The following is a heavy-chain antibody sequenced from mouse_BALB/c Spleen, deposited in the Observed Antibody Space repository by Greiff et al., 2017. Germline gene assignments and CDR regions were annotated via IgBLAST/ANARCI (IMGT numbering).Heavy chain of an antibody. V-gene: IGHV1S81*02. CDR3: TRWDPVAY. CDR1: GYTFTSYY. D-gene: IGHD4-1*01. CDR2: INPSNGGT. J-gene: IGHJ3*01. Sequence: QVQLQQSGAELVKPGASVKLSCKASGYTFTSYYMYWVKQRPGQGLEWIGEINPSNGGTNFNEKFKSKATLTVDKSSSTAYMQLSSLTSEDSAVYYCTRWDPVAYWGQGTLVTVSA.